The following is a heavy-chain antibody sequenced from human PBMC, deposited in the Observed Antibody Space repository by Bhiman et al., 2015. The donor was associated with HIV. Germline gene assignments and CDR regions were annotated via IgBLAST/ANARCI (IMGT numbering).Heavy chain of an antibody. CDR1: GFTFSSYE. V-gene: IGHV3-48*03. J-gene: IGHJ4*02. CDR3: ARYYYDSSGYYFIDY. D-gene: IGHD3-22*01. CDR2: ISSSGSNI. Sequence: SGFTFSSYEMNWVRQAPGKGLEWVSYISSSGSNIYYADSVKGRFTISRDNVKNSLYLQMSSLRAEDTAVYYCARYYYDSSGYYFIDYWGQGTLVTVSS.